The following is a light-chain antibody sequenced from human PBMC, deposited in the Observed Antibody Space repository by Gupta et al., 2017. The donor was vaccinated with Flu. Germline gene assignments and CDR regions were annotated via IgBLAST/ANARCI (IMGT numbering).Light chain of an antibody. Sequence: SYELTQPPSVSVSPGQTASITCSGDKLGDKYACWYQQRPGQSPVVVIYQDNKRPSGIPERFSGSNSGNTATLTISGTQAMDEGDYYCQTWDSSTAVFGGGTKLTVL. J-gene: IGLJ2*01. CDR3: QTWDSSTAV. CDR1: KLGDKY. V-gene: IGLV3-1*01. CDR2: QDN.